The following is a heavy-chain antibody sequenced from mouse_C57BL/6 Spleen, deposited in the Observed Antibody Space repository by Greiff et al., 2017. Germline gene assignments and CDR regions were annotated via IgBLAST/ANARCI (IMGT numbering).Heavy chain of an antibody. J-gene: IGHJ2*01. V-gene: IGHV1-52*01. CDR1: GYTFTSYW. CDR3: ARDDGYDHGVYFDY. D-gene: IGHD2-2*01. Sequence: VQLQQPGAELVRPGSSVKLSCKASGYTFTSYWMHWVKQRPIQGLEWIGNIDPSDSETHYNQKFKDKATLTVDKSSSTAYMQLSSLTSEDSAVYYCARDDGYDHGVYFDYWGQGTTLTVSS. CDR2: IDPSDSET.